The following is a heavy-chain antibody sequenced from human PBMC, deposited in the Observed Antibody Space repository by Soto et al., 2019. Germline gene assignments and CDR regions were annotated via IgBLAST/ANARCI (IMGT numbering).Heavy chain of an antibody. CDR1: GFTFSSYG. CDR2: IWYDGSNK. CDR3: ARGGIYYDSSGQGGY. D-gene: IGHD3-22*01. V-gene: IGHV3-33*01. Sequence: GGSLRLSCAASGFTFSSYGMHWVRQAPGKGLEWVAVIWYDGSNKYYADSVKGRFTISRDNSKNTLYLQMNSLRAEDTAVYYCARGGIYYDSSGQGGYWGQGTLVTVSS. J-gene: IGHJ4*02.